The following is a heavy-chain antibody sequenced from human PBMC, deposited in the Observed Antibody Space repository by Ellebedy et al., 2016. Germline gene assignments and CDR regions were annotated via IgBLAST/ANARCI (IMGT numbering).Heavy chain of an antibody. CDR1: GGSVSSAVYR. CDR3: ARENYDFWSGYYTLFDY. D-gene: IGHD3-3*01. Sequence: SETLSLXXTVSGGSVSSAVYRWSWIRQPPGKGLEWIGYIYYSGSTNYNPSLKSRVTISVDTSKNQFSLRLSSVTAADTAVYYCARENYDFWSGYYTLFDYWGQGTRVTVSS. J-gene: IGHJ4*02. CDR2: IYYSGST. V-gene: IGHV4-61*08.